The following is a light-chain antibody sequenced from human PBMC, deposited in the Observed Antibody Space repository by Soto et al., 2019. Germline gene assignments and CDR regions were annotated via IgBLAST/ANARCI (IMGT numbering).Light chain of an antibody. CDR2: LNSDGSH. CDR1: SGHSSYA. J-gene: IGLJ3*02. Sequence: QSVLTQSPSASASLGASVKLTCTLSSGHSSYAIAWHQQQPEKGPRYLMKLNSDGSHSKGDGIPDRFSGSSSGAERYLSISGLQSEDEADDYCHTWGTGIWVFGGGTKLTVL. CDR3: HTWGTGIWV. V-gene: IGLV4-69*01.